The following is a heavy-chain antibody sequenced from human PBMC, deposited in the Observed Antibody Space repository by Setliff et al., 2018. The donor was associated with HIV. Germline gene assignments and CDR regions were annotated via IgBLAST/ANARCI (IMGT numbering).Heavy chain of an antibody. D-gene: IGHD3-10*01. V-gene: IGHV4-59*08. CDR2: IYYTGTT. Sequence: SETLSLTCTVSGGSISSYYWSWIRQPPGKGLEWIGYIYYTGTTKYNPSLKSRVTMSVDGSKNQFSLKLKSVTAADTAVYYCARWHPPYGFWEEDYWGQGTLVTVSS. J-gene: IGHJ4*02. CDR1: GGSISSYY. CDR3: ARWHPPYGFWEEDY.